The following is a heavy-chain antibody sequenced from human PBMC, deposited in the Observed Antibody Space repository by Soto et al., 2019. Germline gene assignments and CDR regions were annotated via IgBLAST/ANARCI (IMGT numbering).Heavy chain of an antibody. Sequence: QVQVMQSGAEVRKPGASVRLSCETSGYNFNQYYIHWVRQAPGQGLEWMGIINLRGGTTEYAHKFRGRVTVTGDTSTRTAYMELRSLRSDDTAIYFCARGPDDSDVPRWDYWGQGTLVTVSS. D-gene: IGHD4-17*01. CDR3: ARGPDDSDVPRWDY. CDR1: GYNFNQYY. V-gene: IGHV1-46*02. J-gene: IGHJ4*02. CDR2: INLRGGTT.